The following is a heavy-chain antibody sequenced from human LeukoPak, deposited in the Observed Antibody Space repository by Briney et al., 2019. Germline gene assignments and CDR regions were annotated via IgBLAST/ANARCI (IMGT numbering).Heavy chain of an antibody. D-gene: IGHD3-22*01. V-gene: IGHV1-46*01. CDR3: ARGTSSNYYDSSGHHYFDY. CDR1: GYTFTSYY. Sequence: GASVKVSCEASGYTFTSYYMHWVRQAPGQGLEWMGIINPSGGSTSYAQKFQGRVTMTRDTSTSTVYMELSSLRSEDTAVYYCARGTSSNYYDSSGHHYFDYRGQGTLVTVSS. J-gene: IGHJ4*02. CDR2: INPSGGST.